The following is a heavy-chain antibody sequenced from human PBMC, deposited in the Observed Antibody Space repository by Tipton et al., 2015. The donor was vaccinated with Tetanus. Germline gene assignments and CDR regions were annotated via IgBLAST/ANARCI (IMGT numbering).Heavy chain of an antibody. CDR2: IKQDGSEK. V-gene: IGHV3-7*01. D-gene: IGHD2-21*02. CDR3: ARDVAYCGGDCFPGDAFDI. J-gene: IGHJ3*02. Sequence: SLRLSCAASGFTFSSYWMSWVRQAPGKGLEWVANIKQDGSEKYYVDSVKGRFTISRDNAKNSLYLQMNSLRAEDTAVYYCARDVAYCGGDCFPGDAFDIWGQGTMVTVSS. CDR1: GFTFSSYW.